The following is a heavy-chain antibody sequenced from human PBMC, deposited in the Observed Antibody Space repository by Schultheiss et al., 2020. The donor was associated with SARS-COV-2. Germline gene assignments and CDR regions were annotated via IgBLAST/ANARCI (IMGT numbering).Heavy chain of an antibody. CDR1: GFTFSSYG. Sequence: GGSLRLSCAASGFTFSSYGMHWVRQAPGKRLEWVAVIWYDGSNKYYADSVKGRFTISRDNSKNTLYLQMNSLRAEDTAVYYCAREGRRARDYWGQGTLVTVSS. CDR3: AREGRRARDY. CDR2: IWYDGSNK. J-gene: IGHJ4*02. V-gene: IGHV3-33*01.